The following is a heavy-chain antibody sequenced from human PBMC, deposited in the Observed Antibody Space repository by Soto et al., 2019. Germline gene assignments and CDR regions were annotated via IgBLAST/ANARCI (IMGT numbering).Heavy chain of an antibody. J-gene: IGHJ4*02. D-gene: IGHD3-16*01. CDR2: ISPGGDIR. Sequence: GGSLRLSXAASGFIFTNFYMTWIRQAPGKGLELVSYISPGGDIRNYVDSVKGRFTISRDNTNRLVYLHMNSLRAEDTAVYYCTRDPRITDFWGQGTLVTVSS. CDR1: GFIFTNFY. V-gene: IGHV3-11*01. CDR3: TRDPRITDF.